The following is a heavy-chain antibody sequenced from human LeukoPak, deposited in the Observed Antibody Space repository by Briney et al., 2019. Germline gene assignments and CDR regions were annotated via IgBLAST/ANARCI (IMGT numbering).Heavy chain of an antibody. CDR3: ARDRGPKYQLLTYYFDY. D-gene: IGHD2-2*01. CDR1: GDSVSSNSAA. J-gene: IGHJ4*02. Sequence: SQTLSLTCAISGDSVSSNSAAWNWFRQSPSRGLEWLGRTYYRSKWYNDYAVSVKSRITINPDTSKNQFSLQLNSVTPEDTAVYYCARDRGPKYQLLTYYFDYWGQGTLVTVSS. CDR2: TYYRSKWYN. V-gene: IGHV6-1*01.